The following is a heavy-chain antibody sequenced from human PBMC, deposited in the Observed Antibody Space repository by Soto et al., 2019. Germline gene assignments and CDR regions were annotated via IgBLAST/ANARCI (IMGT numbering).Heavy chain of an antibody. J-gene: IGHJ4*02. Sequence: PGESLKISCEGSAYSLAINWIALVLQMPGKGLEWMGSIYLGDSDTRYSASFQGQVTISADKSISTAYLRWSSLKASDTAMYYCARHLVDYYGSSGSLDYWGQGTLVTVSS. CDR1: AYSLAINW. D-gene: IGHD3-22*01. V-gene: IGHV5-51*01. CDR2: IYLGDSDT. CDR3: ARHLVDYYGSSGSLDY.